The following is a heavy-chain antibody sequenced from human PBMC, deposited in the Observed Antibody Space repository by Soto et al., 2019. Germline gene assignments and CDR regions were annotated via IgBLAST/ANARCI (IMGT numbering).Heavy chain of an antibody. J-gene: IGHJ6*02. Sequence: XSVKVSCKASVYTFTSYAMHWVRQAPGQRLEWMGWINAGNGNTKYSQKFQGRVTITRDTSASTAYMELSSLRSEDTAVYYCARDDYGDYAYYYGMDVWGQGTTVTVSS. CDR2: INAGNGNT. CDR3: ARDDYGDYAYYYGMDV. V-gene: IGHV1-3*01. D-gene: IGHD4-17*01. CDR1: VYTFTSYA.